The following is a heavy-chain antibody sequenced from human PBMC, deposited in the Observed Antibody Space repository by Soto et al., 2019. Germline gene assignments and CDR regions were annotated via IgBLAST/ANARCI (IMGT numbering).Heavy chain of an antibody. CDR1: GDSISSSNW. J-gene: IGHJ4*02. CDR3: ARDGTGTTRPFDY. CDR2: IYQSGST. Sequence: QVQLQESGPGLVKPSGTLSLTCAVSGDSISSSNWWSWVRQSPGKGLEWIGEIYQSGSTNYNPSLKSQVTISVAKTKNQFSLKLSSVTAADTAVYYCARDGTGTTRPFDYWGQGTLVTVSS. V-gene: IGHV4-4*02. D-gene: IGHD1-7*01.